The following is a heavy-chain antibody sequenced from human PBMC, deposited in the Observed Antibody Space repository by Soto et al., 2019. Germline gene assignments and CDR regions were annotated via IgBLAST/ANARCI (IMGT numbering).Heavy chain of an antibody. CDR1: GYTFTSYD. J-gene: IGHJ3*02. D-gene: IGHD5-12*01. Sequence: ASVKVSCKASGYTFTSYDINWVRQATGQGLEWMGWMNPNSGNTGYAQKFQGRVTMTRNTSISTAYMELSSLRSEDTAVYYCASRGRGYSGYDATPVWRIWGQGTMVTVSS. CDR3: ASRGRGYSGYDATPVWRI. CDR2: MNPNSGNT. V-gene: IGHV1-8*01.